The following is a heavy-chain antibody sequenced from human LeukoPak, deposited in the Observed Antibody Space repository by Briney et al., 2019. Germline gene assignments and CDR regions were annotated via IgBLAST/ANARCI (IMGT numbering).Heavy chain of an antibody. CDR3: ARDVEQWLVEPGWFDP. CDR1: GFTFSSYA. V-gene: IGHV3-30-3*01. CDR2: ISYDGSNK. D-gene: IGHD6-19*01. J-gene: IGHJ5*02. Sequence: GGSLRLSCAASGFTFSSYAMHWVRQAPGKGLEWVAVISYDGSNKYYADSVKGRFTISRDNSKNTLYLQMNSLRAEDTAVYYCARDVEQWLVEPGWFDPWGQGTLVTVSS.